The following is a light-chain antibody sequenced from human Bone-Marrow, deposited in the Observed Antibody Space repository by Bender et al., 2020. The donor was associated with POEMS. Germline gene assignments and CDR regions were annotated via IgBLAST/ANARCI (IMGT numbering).Light chain of an antibody. V-gene: IGLV1-40*01. J-gene: IGLJ2*01. Sequence: QSVLTQPPSVSGAPGQRVTISCTGSSSNLGAGYDVHWYQQLPGTAPKFVIYGNIDRPSGVPERLSGSRSGNTASLTVSGLQAEDEAAYYCSSFATSGTVVFGRGTRLTVL. CDR2: GNI. CDR3: SSFATSGTVV. CDR1: SSNLGAGYD.